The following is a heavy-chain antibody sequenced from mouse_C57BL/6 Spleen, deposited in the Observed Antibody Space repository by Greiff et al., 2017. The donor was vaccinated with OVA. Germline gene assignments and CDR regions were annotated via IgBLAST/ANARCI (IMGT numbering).Heavy chain of an antibody. V-gene: IGHV14-3*01. D-gene: IGHD1-1*01. CDR2: IDPVNGHT. Sequence: EVQLQQSVAELVRPGASVKLSCTASGFNIKNTYMHWVKQRPEQGLEWIGRIDPVNGHTKYAPKFPGKATITADTSSNPAYLQLSSLTSKDTAIYYCSSLWPSTGVDYWGQGTTLTVSS. CDR3: SSLWPSTGVDY. J-gene: IGHJ2*01. CDR1: GFNIKNTY.